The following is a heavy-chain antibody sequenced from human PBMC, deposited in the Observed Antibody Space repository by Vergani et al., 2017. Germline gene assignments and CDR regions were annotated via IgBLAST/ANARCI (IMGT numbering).Heavy chain of an antibody. J-gene: IGHJ4*02. CDR3: ARVGTSSNRDYFDY. CDR2: INPNSGGT. CDR1: GYTFTDYF. D-gene: IGHD2-2*01. Sequence: QVQLVQSGAEVKKPGASVKVSCKASGYTFTDYFMHWVRQAPGQGLEWMGWINPNSGGTNYAQKFQGRVTMNRDTSISTAYMELSNLISDDTAVYYCARVGTSSNRDYFDYWGQGTLVTVSS. V-gene: IGHV1-2*02.